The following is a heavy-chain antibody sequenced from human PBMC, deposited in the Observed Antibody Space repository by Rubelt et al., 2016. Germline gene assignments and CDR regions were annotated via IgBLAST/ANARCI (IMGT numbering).Heavy chain of an antibody. CDR2: IFYSGST. D-gene: IGHD2-21*01. CDR3: AKYSGTYNWFGP. Sequence: QMQLQESGPRLVKPSETLSLNCSVSGGSISDNYWSWIRKSSGTGLEWIGYIFYSGSTRYHPSLKSRSTIPLETSRNHFPLKLSSGTAADTAIYYCAKYSGTYNWFGPWGQGILVAVSS. CDR1: GGSISDNY. V-gene: IGHV4-59*01. J-gene: IGHJ5*02.